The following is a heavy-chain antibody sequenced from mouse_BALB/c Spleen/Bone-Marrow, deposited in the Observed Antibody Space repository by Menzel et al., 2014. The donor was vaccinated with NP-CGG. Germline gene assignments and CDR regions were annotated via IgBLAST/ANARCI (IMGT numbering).Heavy chain of an antibody. V-gene: IGHV1-4*01. CDR3: AREGSDYGCSGHFDF. CDR1: GYPFTSFT. D-gene: IGHD2-2*01. J-gene: IGHJ2*01. Sequence: QVQLQQSGAELARPGASVRLSCTASGYPFTSFTMHWLKQRPGPGLEWIAYIVPSNAYSNYNQKFKVKATLTADRSSSSTYMQLSSLTSEDSAVYYCAREGSDYGCSGHFDFWGPGTTLTVSS. CDR2: IVPSNAYS.